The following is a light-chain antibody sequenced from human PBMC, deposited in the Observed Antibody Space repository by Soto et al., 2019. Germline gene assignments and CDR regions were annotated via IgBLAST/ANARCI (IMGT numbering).Light chain of an antibody. CDR1: QDISNY. CDR3: PQSDSLPIT. Sequence: DIQMTQSPSSLSASVGDRVTITCRASQDISNYLNWYQQRPGKAPKLLIYDASNLERGVPSRFSGSRSGTHFTSAITSLQPEDVATYYSPQSDSLPITFGQGKRLEI. CDR2: DAS. J-gene: IGKJ5*01. V-gene: IGKV1-33*01.